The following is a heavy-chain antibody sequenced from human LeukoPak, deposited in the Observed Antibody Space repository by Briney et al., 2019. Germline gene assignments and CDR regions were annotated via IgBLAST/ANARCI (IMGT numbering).Heavy chain of an antibody. Sequence: KPGGSLRLSCAASGFIFSDYYMAWIGQAPGKGLDWVSCITSSGSTMYYADSVKGRFAISRDNAKKSLYMQMNSLRAEDTAVYFCARGRYYYDSSGVDAFSVWGQGTMVTVSS. CDR2: ITSSGSTM. J-gene: IGHJ3*01. CDR1: GFIFSDYY. D-gene: IGHD3-22*01. CDR3: ARGRYYYDSSGVDAFSV. V-gene: IGHV3-11*01.